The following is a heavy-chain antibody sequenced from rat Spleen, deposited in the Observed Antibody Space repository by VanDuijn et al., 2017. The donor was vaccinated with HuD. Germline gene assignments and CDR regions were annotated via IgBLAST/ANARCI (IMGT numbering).Heavy chain of an antibody. J-gene: IGHJ2*01. D-gene: IGHD1-5*01. CDR2: INYDGSST. CDR3: ARLPLIGTTTYYFDY. CDR1: GFTFSDYF. V-gene: IGHV5-22*01. Sequence: EVQLVESGGGSVQPGRSLKLSCAASGFTFSDYFMAWVRQAPTKGLEWVATINYDGSSTYYRDSVKGRFTISRDNAKSTLYLQMNSLRSEDTATYYCARLPLIGTTTYYFDYWGQGVMVTVSS.